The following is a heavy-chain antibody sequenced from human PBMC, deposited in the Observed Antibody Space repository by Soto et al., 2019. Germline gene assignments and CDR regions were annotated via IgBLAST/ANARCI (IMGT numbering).Heavy chain of an antibody. Sequence: EVQMVESGGGLVQPGGSLRLSCAASGFTFSNYWMHWVRQAPGKGLVWVSRINTDGSTTTYADSVKGRFTISRDNAKNTLYLQMNSLRAEDTAVYYCAGVSGGGWGRGTLVTVSS. CDR1: GFTFSNYW. CDR3: AGVSGGG. J-gene: IGHJ4*02. CDR2: INTDGSTT. V-gene: IGHV3-74*01.